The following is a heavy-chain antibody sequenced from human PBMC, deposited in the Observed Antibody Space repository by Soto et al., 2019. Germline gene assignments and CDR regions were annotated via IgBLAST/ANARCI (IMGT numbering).Heavy chain of an antibody. V-gene: IGHV3-21*01. J-gene: IGHJ6*02. CDR2: ISSSSSYI. CDR1: GFTFSSYS. Sequence: EVQLVESGGGLVKPGGSLRLSCAASGFTFSSYSMNWVRQAPGKGLEWVSSISSSSSYIYYADSVKGRFTISRDNAKNSLYLQMNSLRDEDTAVYYCARDRDDGYYYYGMDVWGQGTTVTVSS. CDR3: ARDRDDGYYYYGMDV. D-gene: IGHD3-10*01.